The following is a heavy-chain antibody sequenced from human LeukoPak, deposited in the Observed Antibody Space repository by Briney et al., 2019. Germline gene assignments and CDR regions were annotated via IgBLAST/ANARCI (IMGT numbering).Heavy chain of an antibody. Sequence: SETLSLTCTVSAGSISSSSYYWGWIRQPPGKGLEGSGSIYYSGSTYYNPSLKSRVTISVDTSKNQFSLKLSSVTAADTAVYYCARLAAAGTPYYYYGMDVWGQGTTVTVSS. CDR3: ARLAAAGTPYYYYGMDV. D-gene: IGHD6-13*01. V-gene: IGHV4-39*01. CDR2: IYYSGST. CDR1: AGSISSSSYY. J-gene: IGHJ6*02.